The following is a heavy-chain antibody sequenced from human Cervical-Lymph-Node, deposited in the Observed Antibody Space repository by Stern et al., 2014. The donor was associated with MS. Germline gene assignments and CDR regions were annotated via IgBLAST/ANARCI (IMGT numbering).Heavy chain of an antibody. CDR2: IRQDGSEK. CDR3: ARGESYPDY. CDR1: GFTFSDYW. J-gene: IGHJ4*02. Sequence: EVQLEESGGGLVQPGGSLRLSCAASGFTFSDYWMSWVRQAPGKGLEWVAKIRQDGSEKYSVDSVKGRFTISRDNAKNSLYLQMNSLRADDTAVYSCARGESYPDYWGQGTLVTVSS. D-gene: IGHD1-26*01. V-gene: IGHV3-7*01.